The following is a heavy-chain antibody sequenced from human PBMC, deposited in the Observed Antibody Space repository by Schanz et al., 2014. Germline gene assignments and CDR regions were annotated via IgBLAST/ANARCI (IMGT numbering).Heavy chain of an antibody. D-gene: IGHD3-10*01. CDR1: GFIFGSSV. CDR2: ISGRDGST. Sequence: EVQLVESGGGLVQPGGSLRLSCTASGFIFGSSVMAWVRQAPGKGLEWVSGISGRDGSTYYADSVRGRFTISRDNSKNTLYLQMNSLRAEDTAVYYCAKGRFGELSAFDNWGQGTMVTVSS. V-gene: IGHV3-23*04. J-gene: IGHJ3*02. CDR3: AKGRFGELSAFDN.